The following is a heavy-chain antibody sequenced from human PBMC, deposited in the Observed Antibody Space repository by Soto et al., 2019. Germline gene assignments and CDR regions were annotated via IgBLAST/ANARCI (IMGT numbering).Heavy chain of an antibody. D-gene: IGHD2-21*01. V-gene: IGHV1-18*01. CDR2: ISAYNGNT. CDR1: GYTFTSYG. Sequence: ASVKVSCKASGYTFTSYGISWVRQAPGQGLEWMGWISAYNGNTNYAQKLQGRVTMTTDTSTSTAYMELRSLRSDDTAVYYCARDISVYGHKPEGFDYWGQGTLVTVSS. J-gene: IGHJ4*02. CDR3: ARDISVYGHKPEGFDY.